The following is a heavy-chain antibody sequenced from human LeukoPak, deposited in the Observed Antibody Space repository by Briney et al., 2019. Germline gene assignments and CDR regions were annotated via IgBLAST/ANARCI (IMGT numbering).Heavy chain of an antibody. D-gene: IGHD1-26*01. CDR2: INPSGGST. Sequence: VASVKVSCKASGYTFTSYYMHWVRQAPGQGLEWMGIINPSGGSTSYAQKFQGRVTMTRDMSTSTVYMELSSLRSEDTAVYYCAREIKVGATNYPHYYYYMDVWGKGTTVTISS. CDR1: GYTFTSYY. CDR3: AREIKVGATNYPHYYYYMDV. J-gene: IGHJ6*03. V-gene: IGHV1-46*01.